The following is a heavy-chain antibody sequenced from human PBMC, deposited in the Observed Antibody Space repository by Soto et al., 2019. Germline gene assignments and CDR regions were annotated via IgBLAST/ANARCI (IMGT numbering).Heavy chain of an antibody. CDR3: ATALGAAAAGTLYYYYGMDV. Sequence: QVQLVQSGAEVKKPGASVKVSCKVSGYTLTELSMHWVRQAPGKGLEWMGGFDPEDGETIYAQKFQGRVTMTEDTSTDTAYMELSSLRSEDTAVYYCATALGAAAAGTLYYYYGMDVWGQGTTVTVSS. CDR2: FDPEDGET. D-gene: IGHD6-13*01. J-gene: IGHJ6*02. CDR1: GYTLTELS. V-gene: IGHV1-24*01.